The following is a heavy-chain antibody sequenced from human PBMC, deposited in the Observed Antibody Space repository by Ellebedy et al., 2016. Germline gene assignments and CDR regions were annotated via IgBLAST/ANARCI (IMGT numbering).Heavy chain of an antibody. J-gene: IGHJ3*02. CDR2: IYYSGST. V-gene: IGHV4-38-2*02. D-gene: IGHD5-12*01. CDR3: ARSLREGSGYDFGLEI. Sequence: SETLSLXCTVSGDSIGTGYYWGWNRQPPGKGLECIGTIYYSGSTYYNPSLRSRVTISVDTSKNQFSLKLTSVTAADTAVYYCARSLREGSGYDFGLEIWGLGTTVTVSS. CDR1: GDSIGTGYY.